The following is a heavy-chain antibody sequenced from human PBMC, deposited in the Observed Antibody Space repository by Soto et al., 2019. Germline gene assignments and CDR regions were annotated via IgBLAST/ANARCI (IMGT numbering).Heavy chain of an antibody. V-gene: IGHV4-59*01. CDR3: AGSYDFWSGYFDYFDY. J-gene: IGHJ4*02. D-gene: IGHD3-3*01. Sequence: SETLSITCTVSGGSISSYYWSWIRQPPGKGLEWIGYIYYSGSTNYNPSLKSRVTISVDTSKNQFSLKLSSVTAADTAVYYCAGSYDFWSGYFDYFDYWGQGTLVTVSS. CDR1: GGSISSYY. CDR2: IYYSGST.